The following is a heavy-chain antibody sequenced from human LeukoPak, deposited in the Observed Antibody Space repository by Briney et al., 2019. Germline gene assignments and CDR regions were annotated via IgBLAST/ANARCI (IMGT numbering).Heavy chain of an antibody. J-gene: IGHJ4*02. V-gene: IGHV3-7*01. CDR1: GFTFGSYW. Sequence: GGSLRLSCAASGFTFGSYWMSWVRQAPGKGLEWVANIKQDESEKYYVDSVKGRFTISRDNAKNSLYLQMNSLRVDDTAVYYCARVRGSYCSDYWGQGTLVTVSS. CDR3: ARVRGSYCSDY. D-gene: IGHD1-26*01. CDR2: IKQDESEK.